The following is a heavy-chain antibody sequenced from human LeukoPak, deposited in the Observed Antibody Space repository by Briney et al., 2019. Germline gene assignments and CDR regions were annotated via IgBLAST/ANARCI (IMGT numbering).Heavy chain of an antibody. J-gene: IGHJ6*02. D-gene: IGHD2-2*01. V-gene: IGHV1-8*01. CDR3: ARVLIVVVPAAMREGYYYYYGMDV. CDR1: GYTFTSYD. Sequence: ASVKVSCKASGYTFTSYDINWVRQATGQGLEWMGWMSPNSGNTGYAQKFQGRVTMTRNTSISTAYMELSSLRSEDTAVYYCARVLIVVVPAAMREGYYYYYGMDVWGQGTTVTVSS. CDR2: MSPNSGNT.